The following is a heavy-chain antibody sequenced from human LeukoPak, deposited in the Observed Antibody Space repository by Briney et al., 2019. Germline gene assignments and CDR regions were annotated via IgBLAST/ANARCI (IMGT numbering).Heavy chain of an antibody. D-gene: IGHD5-18*01. J-gene: IGHJ4*02. CDR3: AREVAGIQLFDY. Sequence: SETLSLTCTVSGGSISSYYWSWIRQPPGKGLEWIGYIYYSGSTNYNPSLKSRVTISVDTSKNQFSLKLSSVSAADTAVYYCAREVAGIQLFDYWGQGTLVTVSS. CDR1: GGSISSYY. CDR2: IYYSGST. V-gene: IGHV4-59*01.